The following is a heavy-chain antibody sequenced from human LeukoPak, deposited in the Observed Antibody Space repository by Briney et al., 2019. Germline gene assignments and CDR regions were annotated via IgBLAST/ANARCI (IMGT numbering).Heavy chain of an antibody. CDR2: VSYDGSNK. Sequence: GRSLRLSCAASGFTFSSYAMHWVRQAPGKGLEWVAVVSYDGSNKYYADSVKGRFTISRDNSKNTLHLQMNSLRAEDTAVYYCASRSAGLYYFDYWGQGTLVTVSS. J-gene: IGHJ4*02. V-gene: IGHV3-30*01. D-gene: IGHD3-3*01. CDR3: ASRSAGLYYFDY. CDR1: GFTFSSYA.